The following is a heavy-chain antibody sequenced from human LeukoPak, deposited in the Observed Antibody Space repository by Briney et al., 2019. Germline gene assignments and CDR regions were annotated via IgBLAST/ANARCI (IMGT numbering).Heavy chain of an antibody. D-gene: IGHD5-12*01. V-gene: IGHV3-33*01. Sequence: GRSLRPSCAASGFTFSSYGMHWVRQAPGKGLEWVAVIWYDGSNKYYADSVKGRFTISRDNSKNTLYLQMNSLRAEDTAVYYCARGSGYSGYDAVDYWGQGTLVTVSS. J-gene: IGHJ4*02. CDR1: GFTFSSYG. CDR2: IWYDGSNK. CDR3: ARGSGYSGYDAVDY.